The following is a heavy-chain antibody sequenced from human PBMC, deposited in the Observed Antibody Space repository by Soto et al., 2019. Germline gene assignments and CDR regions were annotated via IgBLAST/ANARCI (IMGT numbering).Heavy chain of an antibody. V-gene: IGHV1-46*01. Sequence: ASVKVSCKASGYTFTSYYMHWVRQAPGQGLEWMGIINPSGGSTSYAQKFQGRVTMTRDTSTSTVYMELSSLRSEDTAVYYCAREKLLWFGELTNKHEVPYNWFDPWGQGTLVTVSS. CDR2: INPSGGST. CDR1: GYTFTSYY. CDR3: AREKLLWFGELTNKHEVPYNWFDP. D-gene: IGHD3-10*01. J-gene: IGHJ5*02.